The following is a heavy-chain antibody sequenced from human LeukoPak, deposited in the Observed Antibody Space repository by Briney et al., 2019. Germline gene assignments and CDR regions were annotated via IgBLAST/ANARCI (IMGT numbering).Heavy chain of an antibody. CDR1: GFTFGDYA. CDR3: ARVSGSGSYFFYYYGMDV. J-gene: IGHJ6*02. Sequence: GGSLRLSCTASGFTFGDYALSWFRQSPGKGLEWVGFIRRKVYAGTADYAASVKGRFTISRDDSKSIAYLEMNSLRAEDTAVYYCARVSGSGSYFFYYYGMDVWGQGTTVTVSS. CDR2: IRRKVYAGTA. D-gene: IGHD3-10*01. V-gene: IGHV3-49*03.